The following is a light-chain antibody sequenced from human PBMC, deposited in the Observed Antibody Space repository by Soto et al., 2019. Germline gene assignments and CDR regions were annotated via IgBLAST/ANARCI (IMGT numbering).Light chain of an antibody. CDR2: EVS. J-gene: IGLJ3*02. Sequence: QSALTQPPSASRSPGQSVTISCTGTSSDVGGYNYVSWYQQHPGKAPKLMIYEVSKRPSGVPDRFSGSKSGNTASLTVSGLQAEDEADYYCSSYAGSNNVFGGGTKLTVL. CDR1: SSDVGGYNY. CDR3: SSYAGSNNV. V-gene: IGLV2-8*02.